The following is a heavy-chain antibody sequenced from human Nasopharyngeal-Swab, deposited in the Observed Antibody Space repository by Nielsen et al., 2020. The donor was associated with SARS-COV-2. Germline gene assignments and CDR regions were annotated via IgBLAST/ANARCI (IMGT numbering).Heavy chain of an antibody. J-gene: IGHJ6*02. V-gene: IGHV1-69*01. D-gene: IGHD5-18*01. CDR2: IIPIFGTA. CDR3: ARGGRTRIQLWQGPPYGMDV. Sequence: WVGQAPGQGLEWMGGIIPIFGTANYAQKFQGRVTITADESTSTAYMELSSLRSEDTAVYYCARGGRTRIQLWQGPPYGMDVWGQGTTVTVS.